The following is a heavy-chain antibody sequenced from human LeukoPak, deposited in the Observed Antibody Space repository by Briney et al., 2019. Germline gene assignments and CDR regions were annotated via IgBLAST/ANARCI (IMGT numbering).Heavy chain of an antibody. J-gene: IGHJ4*02. CDR3: ARDRDDDSSGYYYGEPNFPRLFDY. V-gene: IGHV3-48*04. CDR1: GFTFSSYS. D-gene: IGHD3-22*01. CDR2: ISSSSSTI. Sequence: PGRSLRLSCAASGFTFSSYSMNWVRQAPGKGLEWVSYISSSSSTIYYADSVKGRFTISRDNAKNSLYLQMNSLRAEDTAVYYCARDRDDDSSGYYYGEPNFPRLFDYWGQGTLVTVSS.